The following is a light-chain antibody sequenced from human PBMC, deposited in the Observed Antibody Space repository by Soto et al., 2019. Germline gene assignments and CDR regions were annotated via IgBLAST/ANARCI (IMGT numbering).Light chain of an antibody. V-gene: IGKV3-11*01. CDR3: QQYNSYFWT. CDR1: ESVSTF. J-gene: IGKJ1*01. CDR2: EAS. Sequence: EIVLTQSPATLSLSPGERATLSCRASESVSTFLAWYQQKPGQAPRLLIYEASSRATGIPARFSGGGSGTVFTLTISRLEPEDFAVYYCQQYNSYFWTFGQGTKVDIK.